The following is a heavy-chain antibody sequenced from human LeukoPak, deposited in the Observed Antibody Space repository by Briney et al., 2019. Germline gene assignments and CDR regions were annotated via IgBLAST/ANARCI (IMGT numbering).Heavy chain of an antibody. D-gene: IGHD3-3*01. V-gene: IGHV4-34*01. Sequence: SETLSLTCAVYGGSFSGYYWSWIRQPPGKGLEWIGEINHSGNTNYNPSLKSRVTISVDTSKNQFSLKLSSVTAADTAVYYCARGEKGFWSGRLYYYYGMDVWGQGTTVTVSS. CDR3: ARGEKGFWSGRLYYYYGMDV. CDR1: GGSFSGYY. CDR2: INHSGNT. J-gene: IGHJ6*02.